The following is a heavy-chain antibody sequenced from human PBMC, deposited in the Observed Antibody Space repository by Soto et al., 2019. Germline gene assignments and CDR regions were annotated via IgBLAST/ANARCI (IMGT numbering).Heavy chain of an antibody. V-gene: IGHV3-21*01. CDR2: ISSSSSYI. Sequence: PGGSLRLSCAASGFTFSSYSMNWVRQAPGKGLEWVSSISSSSSYIYYADSVKGRFTISRDNAKNSLYLQMNSLRAEDTAVYYCASVSYDSSDDAFDIWGQGTMVTVAS. CDR3: ASVSYDSSDDAFDI. CDR1: GFTFSSYS. D-gene: IGHD3-22*01. J-gene: IGHJ3*02.